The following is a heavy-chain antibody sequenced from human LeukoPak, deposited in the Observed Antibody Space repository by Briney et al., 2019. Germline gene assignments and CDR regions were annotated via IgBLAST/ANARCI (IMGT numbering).Heavy chain of an antibody. CDR1: GGSISSYY. CDR3: ARVTTEARFGESPGYYYMDV. J-gene: IGHJ6*03. CDR2: IYTSGST. V-gene: IGHV4-4*07. D-gene: IGHD3-10*01. Sequence: SETLSLTCTVSGGSISSYYWSWIRQPAGKGLEWIGRIYTSGSTNYNPSLKSRVTISVDTSKNQFSLKLSSVTAADTAVYYCARVTTEARFGESPGYYYMDVWAKGPRSPSP.